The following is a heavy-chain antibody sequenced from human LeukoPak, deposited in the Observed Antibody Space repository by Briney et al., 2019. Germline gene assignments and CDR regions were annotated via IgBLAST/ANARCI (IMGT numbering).Heavy chain of an antibody. D-gene: IGHD2-21*01. CDR1: GGSINSGSHY. CDR3: ARDGRLEGCGGDCYPDY. Sequence: SQTLSLTCTVSGGSINSGSHYWSWIRQPAGKGLEWIERIYTSGSTNYNPSLESRVTISVDTSRNQFSLKLSSVTAADTAVYYCARDGRLEGCGGDCYPDYWGQGTLVTVSS. J-gene: IGHJ4*02. CDR2: IYTSGST. V-gene: IGHV4-61*02.